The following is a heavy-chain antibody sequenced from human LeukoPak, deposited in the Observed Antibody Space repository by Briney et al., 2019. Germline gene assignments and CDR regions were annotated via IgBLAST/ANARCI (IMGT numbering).Heavy chain of an antibody. J-gene: IGHJ4*02. CDR2: ISYDGSNK. CDR3: ARDLALPDYFDY. D-gene: IGHD1-26*01. V-gene: IGHV3-30-3*01. CDR1: GFTFSSYA. Sequence: GGSLRLSCAASGFTFSSYAMHWVRQAPGKGLEWVAVISYDGSNKYYADSVKGRFTISRDNSKNTLYLLMNSLRAEDTAVYYCARDLALPDYFDYWGQGTLVTVSS.